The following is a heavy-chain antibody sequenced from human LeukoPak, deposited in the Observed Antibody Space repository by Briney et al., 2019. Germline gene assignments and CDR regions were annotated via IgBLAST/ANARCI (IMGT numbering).Heavy chain of an antibody. V-gene: IGHV1-18*01. CDR3: ARNLHPITMVRGVPLDY. D-gene: IGHD3-10*01. CDR2: ISAYNGNT. J-gene: IGHJ4*02. CDR1: GYTFTSYG. Sequence: GASVKVSCKASGYTFTSYGISWVRQAPGQGLEWMGWISAYNGNTNYAQKLQGRVTMTTDTSTSTAYMELRSLRSDDTAVYYCARNLHPITMVRGVPLDYWGQGTLVTVSS.